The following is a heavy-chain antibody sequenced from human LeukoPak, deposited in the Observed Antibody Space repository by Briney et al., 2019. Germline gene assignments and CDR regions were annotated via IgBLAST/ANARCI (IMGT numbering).Heavy chain of an antibody. CDR2: INPNGGDT. CDR3: ARSACDY. V-gene: IGHV1-2*06. J-gene: IGHJ4*02. CDR1: GYTFTAYY. Sequence: ASVKVSCKTSGYTFTAYYLHWVRQAPGQGLEWVGRINPNGGDTNYAQKFQGRVTMTRDTSISTAYMELTRLTSDDTAVYYCARSACDYWGQGTLVTVSS.